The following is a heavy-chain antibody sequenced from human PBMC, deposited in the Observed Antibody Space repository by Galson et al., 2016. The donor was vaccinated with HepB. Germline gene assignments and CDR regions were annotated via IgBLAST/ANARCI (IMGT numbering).Heavy chain of an antibody. D-gene: IGHD1-7*01. CDR1: GGSIRGSNW. J-gene: IGHJ6*02. Sequence: LSLTCAVSGGSIRGSNWWTWVRQPPGKGLEWIGEIYHSGSTNYNPSLKGRVTISVDKSKNQFSLKLTSVTAADTAVYYCARREGTTFFSYYGMDVWGQGTTVTVSS. CDR2: IYHSGST. CDR3: ARREGTTFFSYYGMDV. V-gene: IGHV4-4*02.